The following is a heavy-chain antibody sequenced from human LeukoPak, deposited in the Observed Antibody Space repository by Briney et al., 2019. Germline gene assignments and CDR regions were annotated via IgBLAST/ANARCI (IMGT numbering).Heavy chain of an antibody. V-gene: IGHV4-39*01. CDR3: ASIRGSARSVDY. Sequence: SETLSLTCTVSGGSISSSSYYWGWIRQPPGKGLEWIGSIYYSGRTYYNPSLKSRVTISVDTSKNQFSLKLSSVTAADTAVYYCASIRGSARSVDYWGQGTLVTVSS. CDR2: IYYSGRT. D-gene: IGHD3-10*01. CDR1: GGSISSSSYY. J-gene: IGHJ4*02.